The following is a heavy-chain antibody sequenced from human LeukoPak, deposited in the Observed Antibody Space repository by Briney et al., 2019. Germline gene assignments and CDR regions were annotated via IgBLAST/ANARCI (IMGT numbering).Heavy chain of an antibody. J-gene: IGHJ4*02. V-gene: IGHV4-34*01. D-gene: IGHD3-10*01. Sequence: SETLSLTCAVYGGSFSGCYWSWIRQPPGKGLEWIGEINHSGSTNYNPSLKSRVTISVDTSKNQFSLKLSSVTAADTAVYYCARDVSGGSGSLVDYWGQGTLVTVSS. CDR3: ARDVSGGSGSLVDY. CDR2: INHSGST. CDR1: GGSFSGCY.